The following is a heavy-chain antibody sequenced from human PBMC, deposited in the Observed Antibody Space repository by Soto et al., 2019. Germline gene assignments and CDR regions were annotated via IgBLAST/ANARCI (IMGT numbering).Heavy chain of an antibody. Sequence: GGSLRLSCAASGFTFSSYAMHWVRQAPGKGLAWVAVISYDGSNKYYADSVKGRFTISRDNSKNTLYLQMNSLRAEDTAVYYCARDIIPYYDTQSPYYWGQGTLVTV. D-gene: IGHD3-22*01. CDR2: ISYDGSNK. CDR1: GFTFSSYA. J-gene: IGHJ4*02. CDR3: ARDIIPYYDTQSPYY. V-gene: IGHV3-30-3*01.